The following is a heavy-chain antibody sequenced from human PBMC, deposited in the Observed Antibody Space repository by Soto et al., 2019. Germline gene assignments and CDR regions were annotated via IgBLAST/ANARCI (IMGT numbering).Heavy chain of an antibody. D-gene: IGHD3-10*01. V-gene: IGHV4-39*01. CDR1: GGSISSFTYY. CDR2: VYYNENT. J-gene: IGHJ5*02. CDR3: ERRERYYGSPGWFDP. Sequence: SETLSLTCSVSGGSISSFTYYWGWIRQPPGKGLEWIGTVYYNENTYYNPSLKSRVTITVDTAKNQFSLNLRSVTAADTAMYFCERRERYYGSPGWFDPWGPGTLVTVYS.